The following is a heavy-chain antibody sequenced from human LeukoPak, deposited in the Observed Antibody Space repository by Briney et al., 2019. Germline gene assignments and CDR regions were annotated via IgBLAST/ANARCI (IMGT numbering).Heavy chain of an antibody. CDR1: GGSFSNYY. V-gene: IGHV4-4*07. CDR3: ARDQGYSDYYFDY. D-gene: IGHD4-11*01. Sequence: SETLSLTCALYGGSFSNYYWSWIRQPAGKGLEWIGRVFSSGSTNYNPSLKSRVTISVDKSKNQFSLILTSVTAADTAVYYCARDQGYSDYYFDYWGQGSLVTVSS. J-gene: IGHJ4*02. CDR2: VFSSGST.